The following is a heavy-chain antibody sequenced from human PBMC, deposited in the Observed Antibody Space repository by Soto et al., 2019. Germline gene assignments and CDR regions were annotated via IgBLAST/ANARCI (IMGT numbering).Heavy chain of an antibody. CDR3: ASPTVTPHYGMDV. V-gene: IGHV3-11*01. J-gene: IGHJ6*02. CDR2: ISSSGSTI. D-gene: IGHD4-17*01. Sequence: VQLVESGGGLVKPGGSLRLSCAASGFTFSDYYMSWIRQAPGKGLEWVSDISSSGSTIYYADSVKGRFTISRDNAKNSLYLQINSLRAEDTAVYYCASPTVTPHYGMDVWGQGTTFTVSS. CDR1: GFTFSDYY.